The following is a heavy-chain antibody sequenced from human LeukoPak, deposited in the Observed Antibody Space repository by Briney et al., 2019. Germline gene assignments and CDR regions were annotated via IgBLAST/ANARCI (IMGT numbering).Heavy chain of an antibody. CDR1: GGSISSYY. Sequence: KASETLSLTCTVSGGSISSYYWSWIRQPPGKGLEWIGYIYYSGSTNYNPSLKSRVTISEDTSKNQFSLKLSYVTAADTAFYYCARGTPAFSSGWYSTYHDYWGQGTHVTVSS. CDR2: IYYSGST. J-gene: IGHJ4*02. V-gene: IGHV4-59*01. D-gene: IGHD6-19*01. CDR3: ARGTPAFSSGWYSTYHDY.